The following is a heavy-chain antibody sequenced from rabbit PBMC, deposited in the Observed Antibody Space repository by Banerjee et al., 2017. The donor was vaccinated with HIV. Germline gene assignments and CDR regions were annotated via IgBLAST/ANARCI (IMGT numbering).Heavy chain of an antibody. CDR2: IYAGSFGCT. J-gene: IGHJ4*01. D-gene: IGHD2-1*01. CDR1: GFSVSSSYY. CDR3: ASYDDYGDYFSL. Sequence: QSLEESGGDLVKPGASLTLTCTASGFSVSSSYYMCWVRQAPGKGLEWIACIYAGSFGCTYYANWAKGRFTISKTSSTTVTLQMTSLTAADTATYFCASYDDYGDYFSLWGQGTLVTVS. V-gene: IGHV1S40*01.